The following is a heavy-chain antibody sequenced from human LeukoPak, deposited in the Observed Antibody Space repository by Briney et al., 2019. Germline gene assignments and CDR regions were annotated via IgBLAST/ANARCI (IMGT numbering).Heavy chain of an antibody. J-gene: IGHJ1*01. CDR3: ARSRVAGRLQYFQH. V-gene: IGHV3-23*01. Sequence: GGSLRLSCAASGFTFNTYAMSWVRQAPGKGLEWVSAISGSSGNTYYADSVKGRFTFSRDKSKNTLYLQMNSLKAEDTAVYYCARSRVAGRLQYFQHWGQGTLVTVSS. CDR1: GFTFNTYA. D-gene: IGHD6-19*01. CDR2: ISGSSGNT.